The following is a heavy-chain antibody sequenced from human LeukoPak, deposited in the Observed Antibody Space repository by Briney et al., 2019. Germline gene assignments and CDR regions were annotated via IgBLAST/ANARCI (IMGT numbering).Heavy chain of an antibody. CDR1: GYSISSGYY. Sequence: SETLSLTCAVSGYSISSGYYWGWIRQPPGKGLGWVGSIYHSGSTYYNPSLKSRVTISVDTSKNQFSLKLSSVTAADTAVYYCTGSGSYYNALFQHWGQGTLVTVSS. V-gene: IGHV4-38-2*01. CDR2: IYHSGST. D-gene: IGHD3-10*01. CDR3: TGSGSYYNALFQH. J-gene: IGHJ1*01.